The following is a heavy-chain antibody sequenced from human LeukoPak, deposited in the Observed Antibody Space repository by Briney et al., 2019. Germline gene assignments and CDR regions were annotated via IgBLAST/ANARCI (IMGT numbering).Heavy chain of an antibody. J-gene: IGHJ4*02. Sequence: GWSLRLSCVCSGFTFSDAWMSWVRQAPGKGLEWVGRIKSKSDGGTIDYAAPVKGRFTISRDDSRNTLYLQMNSLKTEDTAVYYCTTRRQDGWWGQGTLVTVS. D-gene: IGHD2-15*01. CDR3: TTRRQDGW. V-gene: IGHV3-15*01. CDR2: IKSKSDGGTI. CDR1: GFTFSDAW.